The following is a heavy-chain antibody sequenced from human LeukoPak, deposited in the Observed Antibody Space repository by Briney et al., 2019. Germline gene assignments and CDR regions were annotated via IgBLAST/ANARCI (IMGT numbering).Heavy chain of an antibody. CDR2: IYYSGST. CDR1: GGSISPYC. J-gene: IGHJ4*02. Sequence: SETLSLTCTVSGGSISPYCWSWIRQLPGKGLEWIGYIYYSGSTNYNPSLKSRVTMSVDTSKNQFSLKLSSVTAADTAVYYCASTRMQWLPASFDYWGQGTLVTVSS. V-gene: IGHV4-59*08. D-gene: IGHD6-19*01. CDR3: ASTRMQWLPASFDY.